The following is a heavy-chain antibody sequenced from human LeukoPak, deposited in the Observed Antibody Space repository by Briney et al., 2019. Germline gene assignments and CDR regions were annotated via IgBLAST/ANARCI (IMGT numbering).Heavy chain of an antibody. J-gene: IGHJ3*02. CDR2: IYYSGST. Sequence: SETLSLTCTVSGVSISNYYWSWIRQPPGKGLEWIGDIYYSGSTNYNPSLKSRVTISLDTSKKKFFLKLTSVTAADTAVYYCARSGYSYGADAFDIWGQGTMVTVSS. CDR1: GVSISNYY. D-gene: IGHD5-18*01. V-gene: IGHV4-59*01. CDR3: ARSGYSYGADAFDI.